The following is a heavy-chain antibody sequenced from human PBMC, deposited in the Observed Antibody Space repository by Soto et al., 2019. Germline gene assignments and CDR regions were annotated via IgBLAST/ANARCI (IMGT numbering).Heavy chain of an antibody. CDR1: GFTFTSSA. Sequence: SVKVSCKASGFTFTSSAVQWVRQARGQRLEWIGWIVVGSGNTNYAQKFQERVTITRDMSTSTAYMELSSVTAADTAVYYCARNVDFWSGYYDYWGQGTLVTVSS. CDR3: ARNVDFWSGYYDY. V-gene: IGHV1-58*01. D-gene: IGHD3-3*01. J-gene: IGHJ4*02. CDR2: IVVGSGNT.